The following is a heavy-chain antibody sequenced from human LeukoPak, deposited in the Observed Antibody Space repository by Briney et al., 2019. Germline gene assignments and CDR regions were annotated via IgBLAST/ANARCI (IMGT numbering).Heavy chain of an antibody. CDR2: TNWNGGST. Sequence: PGRSLRLCCMAAWLAFSGYGMGCVRQATVEGQDWVSGTNWNGGSTGYADSVKGRFTISRDNAKNSLYLQMNSLRAEDTALYYCARGTEVYYDSSSYYSYWGQGTLVTVSS. CDR1: WLAFSGYG. CDR3: ARGTEVYYDSSSYYSY. J-gene: IGHJ4*02. V-gene: IGHV3-20*04. D-gene: IGHD3-22*01.